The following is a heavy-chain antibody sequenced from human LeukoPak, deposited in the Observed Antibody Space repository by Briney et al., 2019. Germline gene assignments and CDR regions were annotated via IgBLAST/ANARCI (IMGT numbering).Heavy chain of an antibody. Sequence: SVKVFCKASGGTFSSYAISWVRQAPGQGLEWMGGIIPIFGTANYAQKFQGRVTITADESTSTAYMELSSLRSEDTAVYYCARDRGGSGRSFDYWGQGTLVTVSS. V-gene: IGHV1-69*13. CDR3: ARDRGGSGRSFDY. J-gene: IGHJ4*02. CDR2: IIPIFGTA. D-gene: IGHD3-10*01. CDR1: GGTFSSYA.